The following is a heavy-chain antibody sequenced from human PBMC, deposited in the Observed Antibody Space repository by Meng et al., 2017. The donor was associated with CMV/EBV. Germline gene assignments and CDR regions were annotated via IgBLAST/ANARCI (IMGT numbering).Heavy chain of an antibody. D-gene: IGHD3-10*01. V-gene: IGHV4-34*01. CDR2: INNSGGT. CDR1: GGSFSGSY. J-gene: IGHJ1*01. CDR3: ATRSISYRAEYYLQ. Sequence: GSLRLSCVVYGGSFSGSYWNWIRQSPGKGLEWIGEINNSGGTYYNPSLETRVAISIDTSKKQFSLKLNSVTAADSAVHYCATRSISYRAEYYLQWGQGTLVTVSS.